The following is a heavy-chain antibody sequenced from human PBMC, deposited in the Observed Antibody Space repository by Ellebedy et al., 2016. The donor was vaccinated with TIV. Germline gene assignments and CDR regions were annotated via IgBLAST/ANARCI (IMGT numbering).Heavy chain of an antibody. D-gene: IGHD3-3*01. Sequence: SVKGRFTISRDNAKNSLYLQMNSLRREDTAVYYCANGGDEPDFWGQGTLV. CDR3: ANGGDEPDF. J-gene: IGHJ4*02. V-gene: IGHV3-21*01.